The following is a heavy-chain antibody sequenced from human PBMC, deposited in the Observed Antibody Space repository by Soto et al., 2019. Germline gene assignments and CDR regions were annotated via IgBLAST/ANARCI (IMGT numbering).Heavy chain of an antibody. CDR3: AKGGRYYDISASKDYFDY. D-gene: IGHD3-22*01. V-gene: IGHV3-30*18. Sequence: PGGSLRLSCAASGFTFSGYGMHWVRQAPGKGLEWVAVISYDGSTKYYGESVKGRFTISRDNSKYTLYLQMNSLRTEDTAVYHCAKGGRYYDISASKDYFDYWGQGILVTSPQ. CDR1: GFTFSGYG. CDR2: ISYDGSTK. J-gene: IGHJ4*02.